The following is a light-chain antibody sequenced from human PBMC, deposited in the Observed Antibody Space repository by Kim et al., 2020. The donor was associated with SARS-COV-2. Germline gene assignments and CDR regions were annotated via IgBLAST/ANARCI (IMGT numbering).Light chain of an antibody. CDR3: AAWDDNLNGVG. CDR1: VSNVGRNT. Sequence: GQRVTISCSGSVSNVGRNTVNWYQQLPGTAPKLLIFGYNQRPSGVPDRFSGSKSDTSASLAISGLQSEDEADYYCAAWDDNLNGVGFGGGTQLTVL. V-gene: IGLV1-44*01. J-gene: IGLJ2*01. CDR2: GYN.